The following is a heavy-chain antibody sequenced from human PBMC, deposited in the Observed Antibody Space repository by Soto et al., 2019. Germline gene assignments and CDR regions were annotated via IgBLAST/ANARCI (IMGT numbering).Heavy chain of an antibody. CDR3: ARPRVSSRYYYGMDV. Sequence: SVKVSCKASGCTFSSYAISWVRQAPGQGLEWMGGIIPIFGTANYAQKVQGRVTIIADESTSTAYMELSSLRSADTAVYYCARPRVSSRYYYGMDVWGQGTTVTVSS. J-gene: IGHJ6*02. CDR1: GCTFSSYA. CDR2: IIPIFGTA. D-gene: IGHD6-19*01. V-gene: IGHV1-69*13.